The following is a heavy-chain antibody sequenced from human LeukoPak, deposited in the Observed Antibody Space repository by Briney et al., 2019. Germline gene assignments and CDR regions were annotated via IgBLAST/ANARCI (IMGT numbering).Heavy chain of an antibody. Sequence: GGSLRLSCAASGFTFSSYGMHWVRQAPGKGLEWVAVISYDGSNKYYADSVKGRFTISRDNSKSTLYLQMNSLRAEDTAIYYCARERYGRDAFDIWGQGTMVTVSS. CDR2: ISYDGSNK. J-gene: IGHJ3*02. D-gene: IGHD4-17*01. CDR3: ARERYGRDAFDI. CDR1: GFTFSSYG. V-gene: IGHV3-30*03.